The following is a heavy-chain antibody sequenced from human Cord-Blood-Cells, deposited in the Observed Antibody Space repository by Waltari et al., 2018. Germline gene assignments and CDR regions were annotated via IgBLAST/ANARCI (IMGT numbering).Heavy chain of an antibody. CDR1: GYTFTSYY. J-gene: IGHJ3*02. Sequence: QVQLVQSGAEVKKPGASVKVSCKASGYTFTSYYMHWVRQAPGQGLEWMGIINPSGGSTSYAQKFQGRVTMTRDTSTSTVYMELSSLRSEDTAVYYCARDQRRGIAAAGDAFDIWGQGTMVTVSS. D-gene: IGHD6-13*01. CDR2: INPSGGST. V-gene: IGHV1-46*01. CDR3: ARDQRRGIAAAGDAFDI.